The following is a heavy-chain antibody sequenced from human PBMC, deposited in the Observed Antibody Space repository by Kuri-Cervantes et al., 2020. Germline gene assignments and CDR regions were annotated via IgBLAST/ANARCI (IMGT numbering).Heavy chain of an antibody. V-gene: IGHV4-61*01. D-gene: IGHD3-3*01. CDR3: ARAGFWYRRGPGDYYFDY. Sequence: SETLSLTCTVSGCSVSSSTSYWSWIRQPPGKGLEWIGCFHYTGSTNYNPSLKSRVTMSVDTSKNQFSLKLSSVTAADTAVYYGARAGFWYRRGPGDYYFDYWGQGTLVTVSS. J-gene: IGHJ4*02. CDR1: GCSVSSSTSY. CDR2: FHYTGST.